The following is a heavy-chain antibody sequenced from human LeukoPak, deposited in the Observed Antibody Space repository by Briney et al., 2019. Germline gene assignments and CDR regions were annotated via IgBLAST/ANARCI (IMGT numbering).Heavy chain of an antibody. CDR3: ARDSRDLTY. Sequence: GGSLRLSCAASGFTFSTYGMNWVRQAPGKGLEWVANIKQDGSEKYYVDSVKGRFTISRDNAKNSLYLQMNSLRAEDTAVYYCARDSRDLTYWGQGTLVTVSS. CDR1: GFTFSTYG. J-gene: IGHJ4*02. D-gene: IGHD2-21*02. V-gene: IGHV3-7*03. CDR2: IKQDGSEK.